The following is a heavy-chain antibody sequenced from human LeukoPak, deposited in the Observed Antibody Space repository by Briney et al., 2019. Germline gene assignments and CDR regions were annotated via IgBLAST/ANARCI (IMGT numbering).Heavy chain of an antibody. V-gene: IGHV3-23*01. Sequence: GGSLRLSCAVSGITLSNYGMSWVRQAPGKGVEWVAGISGSGGSTNYADSVKGRFIISRDNARNLLYLQMHSLRADDTAMYYCARALTTDHSGRWFDPWGQGTLVTVSS. J-gene: IGHJ5*02. CDR2: ISGSGGST. CDR3: ARALTTDHSGRWFDP. CDR1: GITLSNYG. D-gene: IGHD4-17*01.